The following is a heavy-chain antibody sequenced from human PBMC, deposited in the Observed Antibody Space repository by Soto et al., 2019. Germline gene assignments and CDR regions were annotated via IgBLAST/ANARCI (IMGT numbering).Heavy chain of an antibody. Sequence: GGSLRLSCAASGFTFSRYWMTWVRQAPGKGLEWVANINQDVSQKLYVDSVRGRFTISRDDAKDAVYLQMNNLRADDTAVYYCAKIGYNDWDFDYWGQGTLVTVSS. CDR2: INQDVSQK. D-gene: IGHD3-22*01. CDR3: AKIGYNDWDFDY. V-gene: IGHV3-7*01. CDR1: GFTFSRYW. J-gene: IGHJ4*02.